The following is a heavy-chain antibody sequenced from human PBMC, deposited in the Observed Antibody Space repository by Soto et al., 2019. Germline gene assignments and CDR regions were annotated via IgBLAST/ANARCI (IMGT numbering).Heavy chain of an antibody. CDR2: ISYDGSNK. CDR3: ARESVTMVRGLLAGYYGMDV. CDR1: GFTISSYA. Sequence: PGGSLRLSCAASGFTISSYAMHRVRQAPGKGLEWVAVISYDGSNKYYADSVKGRFTISRDNSKNTLYLQMNSLRAEDTAVYYCARESVTMVRGLLAGYYGMDVWGQGTTVTV. D-gene: IGHD3-10*01. V-gene: IGHV3-30-3*01. J-gene: IGHJ6*02.